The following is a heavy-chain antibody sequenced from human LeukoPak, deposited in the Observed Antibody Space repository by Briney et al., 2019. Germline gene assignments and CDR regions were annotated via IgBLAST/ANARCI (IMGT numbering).Heavy chain of an antibody. CDR1: GGTFSSYA. CDR3: ARDLITMVRGVSAWFDP. CDR2: IIPIFGTA. J-gene: IGHJ5*02. V-gene: IGHV1-69*13. D-gene: IGHD3-10*01. Sequence: SVKVSCKASGGTFSSYAISWVRQAPGQGLEWMGGIIPIFGTANYAQKFQGRVTITADESTSTAYMELSSLRSEDTVVYYCARDLITMVRGVSAWFDPWGQGTLVTVSS.